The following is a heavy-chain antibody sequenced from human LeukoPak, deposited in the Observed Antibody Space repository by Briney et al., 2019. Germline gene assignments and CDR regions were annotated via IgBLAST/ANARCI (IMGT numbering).Heavy chain of an antibody. Sequence: GGSLRLSCAASGFTFSSYSMNWVRQAPGKGLEWVSSISSSSSYIYCADSVKGRFTISRDNAKNSLYLQMNSLRAEDTAVYYCARSDYYDSSGPRAGDYWGQGTLVTVSS. D-gene: IGHD3-22*01. CDR3: ARSDYYDSSGPRAGDY. J-gene: IGHJ4*02. V-gene: IGHV3-21*01. CDR2: ISSSSSYI. CDR1: GFTFSSYS.